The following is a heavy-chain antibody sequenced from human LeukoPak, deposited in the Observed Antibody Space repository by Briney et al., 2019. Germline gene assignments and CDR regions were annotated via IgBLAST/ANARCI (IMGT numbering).Heavy chain of an antibody. CDR2: ITHRGST. Sequence: SETLSLTCAVYGGSFSGYYWSWIRQPPGKGLEWIGEITHRGSTNYNPSLKSRVTISVDTSKNQFSLKLNSVTAADTAVYYCARRTRYYGSGSYYTDYWGQGTLVTVSS. J-gene: IGHJ4*02. CDR3: ARRTRYYGSGSYYTDY. V-gene: IGHV4-34*01. D-gene: IGHD3-10*01. CDR1: GGSFSGYY.